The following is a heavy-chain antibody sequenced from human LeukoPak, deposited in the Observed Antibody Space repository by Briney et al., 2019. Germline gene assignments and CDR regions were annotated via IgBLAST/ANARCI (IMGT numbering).Heavy chain of an antibody. D-gene: IGHD3-22*01. CDR2: NNSDGSST. V-gene: IGHV3-74*01. Sequence: GGSLRLSCAASGLTLSIYWIHGVRQAPAKGLVWVSCNNSDGSSTSYADSVKGRFTISRENAKNTLYLQMNSLRAEDTAVYYCARVARWDSSGYLFDYWGQGTLVTVSS. J-gene: IGHJ4*02. CDR1: GLTLSIYW. CDR3: ARVARWDSSGYLFDY.